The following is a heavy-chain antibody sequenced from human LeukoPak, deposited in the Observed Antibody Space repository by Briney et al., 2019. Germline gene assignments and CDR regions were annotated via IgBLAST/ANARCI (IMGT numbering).Heavy chain of an antibody. J-gene: IGHJ5*02. CDR3: ARGHMLTGYYNFAWFDP. CDR1: GFTSSSYD. Sequence: GGSLRLSCAASGFTSSSYDMHWVRQPTGKGLEWVSAIGTAGDTYYSHSVKGRFTISRENAKNSLYLHMNSLSAGDTAVYFCARGHMLTGYYNFAWFDPWGQGTLVTVSS. D-gene: IGHD3-9*01. V-gene: IGHV3-13*01. CDR2: IGTAGDT.